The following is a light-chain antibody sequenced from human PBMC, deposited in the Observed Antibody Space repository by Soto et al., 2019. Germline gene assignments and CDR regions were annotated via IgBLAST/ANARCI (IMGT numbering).Light chain of an antibody. V-gene: IGKV1-5*03. Sequence: DIQMTQSPSTLSASVGDRVTITCRASQSISSWLAWYQQKPGKAPKLLIYKASSFESGVPSRFSGSGSGTAFTITISRLQPDEFATYYCRQYNSYLYTFGQGTKLEIK. J-gene: IGKJ2*01. CDR1: QSISSW. CDR3: RQYNSYLYT. CDR2: KAS.